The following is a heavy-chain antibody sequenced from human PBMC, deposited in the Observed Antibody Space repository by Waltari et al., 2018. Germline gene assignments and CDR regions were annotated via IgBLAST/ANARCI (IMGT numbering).Heavy chain of an antibody. D-gene: IGHD3-22*01. CDR1: GYTFTSYD. V-gene: IGHV1-8*01. CDR3: ARAGGYYDSSGYYSIDAFDI. Sequence: QVQLVQSGAEVKKPGASVKVSCKASGYTFTSYDINWVRQANGQGLEWMGWMNPNSGNTGYAQKFQGRVTMTRNTSISTAYMELSSLRSEDTAVYYCARAGGYYDSSGYYSIDAFDIWGQGTMVTVSS. J-gene: IGHJ3*02. CDR2: MNPNSGNT.